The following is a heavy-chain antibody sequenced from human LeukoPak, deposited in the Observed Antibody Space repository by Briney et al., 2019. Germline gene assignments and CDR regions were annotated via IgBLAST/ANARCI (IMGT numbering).Heavy chain of an antibody. CDR3: ARAGIWDYSDTSGYHNGAFDI. V-gene: IGHV1-2*02. D-gene: IGHD3-22*01. Sequence: ASVKVSCKASGYSFTVYYMHWVRQVPGQGLEWMGWINPSSGGTKFAQKFQGRVTMTRDTSISTAYMELSRLRSDDTAVYYCARAGIWDYSDTSGYHNGAFDIWGQGTMVTVSS. J-gene: IGHJ3*02. CDR1: GYSFTVYY. CDR2: INPSSGGT.